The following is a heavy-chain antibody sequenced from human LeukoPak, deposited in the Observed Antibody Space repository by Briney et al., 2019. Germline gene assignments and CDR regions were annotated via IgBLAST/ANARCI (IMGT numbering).Heavy chain of an antibody. CDR2: INSDGSST. CDR3: AARGYNSGSLVFDY. V-gene: IGHV3-74*01. J-gene: IGHJ4*02. D-gene: IGHD6-19*01. Sequence: GSLRLSYAASGFTFSSYWMHWVRQAPGKGLVWVSRINSDGSSTSYADSVKGRFTISRDNAKNTLYLQMNSLRAEDTAVYYCAARGYNSGSLVFDYWGQGTLVTVSS. CDR1: GFTFSSYW.